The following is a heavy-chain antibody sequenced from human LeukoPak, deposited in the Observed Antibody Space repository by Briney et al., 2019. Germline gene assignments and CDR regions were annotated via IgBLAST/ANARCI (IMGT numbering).Heavy chain of an antibody. Sequence: GGSLRLSCAASGFTFSSYWMSWVRQAPGRGREWAANIKEDGTHKYYVGSVRGRFTISRDNAKNSLYLQMNSLRAEDTAIYYCAREARGTRAAFDVWGQGTMVTVFS. CDR3: AREARGTRAAFDV. V-gene: IGHV3-7*01. CDR1: GFTFSSYW. J-gene: IGHJ3*01. CDR2: IKEDGTHK. D-gene: IGHD2-8*01.